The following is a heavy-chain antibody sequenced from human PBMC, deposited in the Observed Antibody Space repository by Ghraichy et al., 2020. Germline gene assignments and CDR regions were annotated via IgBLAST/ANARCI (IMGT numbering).Heavy chain of an antibody. Sequence: GGSLRLSCAASGFIFSSYAMSWVRQAPGKGLQWVSAISGSGGSTYYADSVKGRITISRDNSKNTLYLQMNSLRAEDTAVYYCAKDWGYCSSTSCYYFDYWGQGTLVTVSS. CDR1: GFIFSSYA. V-gene: IGHV3-23*01. D-gene: IGHD2-2*01. CDR2: ISGSGGST. CDR3: AKDWGYCSSTSCYYFDY. J-gene: IGHJ4*02.